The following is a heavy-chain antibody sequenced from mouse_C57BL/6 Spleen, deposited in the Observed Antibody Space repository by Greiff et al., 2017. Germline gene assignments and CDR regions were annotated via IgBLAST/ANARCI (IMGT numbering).Heavy chain of an antibody. Sequence: VQLKESGPELVKPGASVKISCKASGYSFTGYYMHWVKQSSEKSLEWIGEINPSTGGTSYNQKFKGKATLTADKSSSTVYMELSRLTSEYSAVYFCARHEGGYYYGSTFDYWGQGTTLTVSS. V-gene: IGHV1-42*01. J-gene: IGHJ2*01. CDR1: GYSFTGYY. D-gene: IGHD1-1*01. CDR3: ARHEGGYYYGSTFDY. CDR2: INPSTGGT.